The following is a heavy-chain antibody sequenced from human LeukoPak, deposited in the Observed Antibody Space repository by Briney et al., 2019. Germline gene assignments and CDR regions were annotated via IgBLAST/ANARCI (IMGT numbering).Heavy chain of an antibody. CDR2: MYHSGNT. V-gene: IGHV4-39*07. CDR3: ASPLRDGYNYGAFDI. Sequence: PSETLSLTCIVSGGSISRSSHYWGWIRQPLGKGLEWIGSMYHSGNTYYNPSLKSRVTISVDTSKNQFSLKLSSVTAADTAVYYCASPLRDGYNYGAFDIWGQGTMVTVSS. D-gene: IGHD5-24*01. CDR1: GGSISRSSHY. J-gene: IGHJ3*02.